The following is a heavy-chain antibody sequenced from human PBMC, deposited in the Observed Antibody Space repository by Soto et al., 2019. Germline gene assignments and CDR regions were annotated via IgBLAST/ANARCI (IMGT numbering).Heavy chain of an antibody. Sequence: SETLSLACTVSCGSIISYYWSWIRQPPGKGLEWIGYIYYSGITNYNPSLKSRVTISVDTSKNQFSLKLSSVTAADTAVYYCARIYYDSSGLGAFDIWGQGTMVTVSS. CDR1: CGSIISYY. V-gene: IGHV4-59*01. J-gene: IGHJ3*02. CDR2: IYYSGIT. D-gene: IGHD3-22*01. CDR3: ARIYYDSSGLGAFDI.